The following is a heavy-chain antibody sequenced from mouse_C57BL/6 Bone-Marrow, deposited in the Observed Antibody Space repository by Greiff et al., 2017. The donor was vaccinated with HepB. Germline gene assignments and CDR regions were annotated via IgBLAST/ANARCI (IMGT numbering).Heavy chain of an antibody. CDR3: ARSGMDY. J-gene: IGHJ4*01. CDR1: GYTFTDYY. Sequence: QVQLQQSGAELVRPGASVKLSCKASGYTFTDYYINWVKQRPGQGLEWIARIYPGSGNTYYNEKFKGKATLTAEKSSSTAYMQLSSLTSEDSAVYFCARSGMDYWGQGTSVTFSS. V-gene: IGHV1-76*01. CDR2: IYPGSGNT.